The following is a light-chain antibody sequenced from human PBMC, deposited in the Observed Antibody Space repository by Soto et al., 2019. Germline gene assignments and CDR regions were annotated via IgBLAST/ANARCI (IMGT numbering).Light chain of an antibody. CDR1: TSDVAVYRY. V-gene: IGLV2-11*01. J-gene: IGLJ1*01. CDR3: LSYAGSYTFV. Sequence: QSVLTQPRSVSGSPGQSVTISCTGTTSDVAVYRYVSWYQQHPGKAPKLMIYDVTTRPSGIPDRFSGSKSGNTASLTISGLQADDEGDYYCLSYAGSYTFVFGPGTKLTVL. CDR2: DVT.